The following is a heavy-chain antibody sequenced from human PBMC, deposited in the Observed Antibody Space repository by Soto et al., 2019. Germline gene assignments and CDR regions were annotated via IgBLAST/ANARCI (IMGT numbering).Heavy chain of an antibody. V-gene: IGHV3-15*01. J-gene: IGHJ6*02. CDR2: IKSKTDGGTT. Sequence: KPGGSLRLSCAASGFTFSNAWMSWVRDAPGKGLEWVGRIKSKTDGGTTDYAAPVKGRFTISRDDSKNTLYLQMNSLKTEDTAVYYCTDAGYSNYYYYYGMDVWGQGTTVTVSS. CDR3: TDAGYSNYYYYYGMDV. CDR1: GFTFSNAW. D-gene: IGHD4-4*01.